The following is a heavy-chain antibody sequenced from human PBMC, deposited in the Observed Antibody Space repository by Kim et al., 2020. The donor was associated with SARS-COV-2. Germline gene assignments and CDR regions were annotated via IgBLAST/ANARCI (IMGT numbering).Heavy chain of an antibody. CDR3: ARSGYDFWSGSSFDY. CDR1: GYTFTGYY. V-gene: IGHV1-2*06. J-gene: IGHJ4*02. Sequence: ASVKVSCKASGYTFTGYYMHWVRQAPGQGLEWMGRINPNSGGTNYAQKFQGRVTMTRDTSISTAYMELSRLRSDDTAVYYCARSGYDFWSGSSFDYWGQGTLVTVSS. CDR2: INPNSGGT. D-gene: IGHD3-3*01.